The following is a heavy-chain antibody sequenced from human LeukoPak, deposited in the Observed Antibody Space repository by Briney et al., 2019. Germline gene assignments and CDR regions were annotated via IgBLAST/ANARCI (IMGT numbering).Heavy chain of an antibody. Sequence: ASVKVSCKASGYTFTSYGISWVRQAPGQGLEWMGWISAYNGNTNYAQKLQGRVTMTTDTSTSTAYMELRSLRSDDTAVYYCARDPEGIAAAVTGAFDIWGQGTMVAVSS. CDR3: ARDPEGIAAAVTGAFDI. V-gene: IGHV1-18*01. J-gene: IGHJ3*02. D-gene: IGHD6-13*01. CDR2: ISAYNGNT. CDR1: GYTFTSYG.